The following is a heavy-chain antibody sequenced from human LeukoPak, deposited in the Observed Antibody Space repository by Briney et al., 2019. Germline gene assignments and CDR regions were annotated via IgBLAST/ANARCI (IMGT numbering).Heavy chain of an antibody. J-gene: IGHJ4*02. CDR1: GFTFNSYA. V-gene: IGHV3-23*01. D-gene: IGHD6-25*01. CDR3: GKTTVGYSSGRCPSWPVDY. Sequence: PGGSLRLSCVASGFTFNSYAMYWVRQAPGKGLEWISGIFGSGGSAHYADSVKGRFTISRDNSKNTVYLQLDSLRVEDTAVYYCGKTTVGYSSGRCPSWPVDYWGQGALVTVSS. CDR2: IFGSGGSA.